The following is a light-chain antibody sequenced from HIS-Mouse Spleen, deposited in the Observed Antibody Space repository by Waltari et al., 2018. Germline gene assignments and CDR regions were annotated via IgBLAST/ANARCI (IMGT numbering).Light chain of an antibody. CDR2: EGS. V-gene: IGLV2-23*01. CDR1: SSDVGSYNL. J-gene: IGLJ2*01. CDR3: CSYAGSSTVV. Sequence: QSALTQPASVSGSPGQSITISCTGTSSDVGSYNLVSWYQQHPGKAPKLMISEGSKRPSGGSNRFSGSKSGNTASLTISGLQAEDEADYYCCSYAGSSTVVFGGGTKLTVL.